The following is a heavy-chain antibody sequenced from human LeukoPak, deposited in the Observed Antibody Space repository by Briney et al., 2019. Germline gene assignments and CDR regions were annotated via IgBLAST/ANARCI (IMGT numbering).Heavy chain of an antibody. D-gene: IGHD3-22*01. CDR1: GYTFTSYG. V-gene: IGHV1-18*01. CDR2: ISAYNGNT. CDR3: AREDYYDINWFDP. J-gene: IGHJ5*02. Sequence: ASVKVSCKASGYTFTSYGISWVRQAPGQGLEWMGWISAYNGNTNYAQKLQGRVTMTTDTSTSTVYMELRSLRSDDTAVYYCAREDYYDINWFDPWGQGTLVTVSS.